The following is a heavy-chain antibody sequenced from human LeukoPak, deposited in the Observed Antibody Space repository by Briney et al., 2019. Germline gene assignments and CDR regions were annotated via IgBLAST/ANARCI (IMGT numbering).Heavy chain of an antibody. CDR3: AGAWSDGTGYFIDF. V-gene: IGHV4-59*01. CDR2: MYSSGRN. Sequence: SETLSPTCSVSGVSISSYYWSWVRQPPGKGLEWIGYMYSSGRNNYNSSLKSRVTIALDTSQNQFSLKLRSVTAADTAVYYCAGAWSDGTGYFIDFWGQGILVAVSS. CDR1: GVSISSYY. D-gene: IGHD3-22*01. J-gene: IGHJ4*02.